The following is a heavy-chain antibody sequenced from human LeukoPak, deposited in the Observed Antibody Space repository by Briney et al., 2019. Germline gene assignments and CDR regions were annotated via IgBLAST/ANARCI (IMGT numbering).Heavy chain of an antibody. V-gene: IGHV4-39*07. Sequence: PSETLSLTCTVSGGSISSSSHYWGWIRRPPGKGLEWIGEINHSGSTNYNPSLKSRVTISVDTSKNQFSLKLSSVTAADTAVYYCARAWDYYDSSGYYLYYFDYWGQGTLVTVSS. J-gene: IGHJ4*02. CDR1: GGSISSSSHY. D-gene: IGHD3-22*01. CDR2: INHSGST. CDR3: ARAWDYYDSSGYYLYYFDY.